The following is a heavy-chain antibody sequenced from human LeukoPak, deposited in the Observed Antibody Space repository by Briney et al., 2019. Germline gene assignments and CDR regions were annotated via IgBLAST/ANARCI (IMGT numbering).Heavy chain of an antibody. CDR2: ISSSSSYI. D-gene: IGHD6-19*01. Sequence: GGSLRLSCAASGFTLSSYIMNWVRQAPGKGLEWVSSISSSSSYIYYADSVKGRFTISRDNAKNSLYLQMNSLRAEDTAVYYCARDFRTMYSSGWLDIWGQGTLVTVSS. CDR3: ARDFRTMYSSGWLDI. V-gene: IGHV3-21*01. J-gene: IGHJ5*02. CDR1: GFTLSSYI.